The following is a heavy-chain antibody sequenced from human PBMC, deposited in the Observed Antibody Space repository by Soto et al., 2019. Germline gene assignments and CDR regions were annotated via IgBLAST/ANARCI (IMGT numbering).Heavy chain of an antibody. CDR2: IIPIFGTA. CDR1: GGTFSSYA. D-gene: IGHD2-15*01. Sequence: ASVKVSCKASGGTFSSYAISWVRQAPGQGLEWMGGIIPIFGTANYAQKFQGRVTITADESTSTAYMELSSLRSEDTAVYYCARDGYCSGGSCYSALDYYYYGMDVWGQGTTVTVSS. V-gene: IGHV1-69*13. CDR3: ARDGYCSGGSCYSALDYYYYGMDV. J-gene: IGHJ6*02.